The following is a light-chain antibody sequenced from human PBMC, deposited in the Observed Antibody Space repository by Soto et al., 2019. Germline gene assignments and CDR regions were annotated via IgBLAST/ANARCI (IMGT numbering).Light chain of an antibody. CDR2: GAS. J-gene: IGKJ2*01. CDR1: QSVSSNY. V-gene: IGKV3-20*01. CDR3: QQYGSSPYT. Sequence: EIVLTQSPGTLSLSPGERATLSCRASQSVSSNYLVWYQQKPGQAPRLLIYGASSRATGIPDRFSGSGSGTDFTLTISRREPEDFAVYYCQQYGSSPYTFGQGTKLEIK.